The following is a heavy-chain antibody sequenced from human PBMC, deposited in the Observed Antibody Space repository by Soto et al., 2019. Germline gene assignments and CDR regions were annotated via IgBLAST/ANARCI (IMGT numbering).Heavy chain of an antibody. CDR2: IIPIIDIA. D-gene: IGHD5-18*01. CDR1: GGTFISYT. CDR3: ATRPAVDTAMVFDY. J-gene: IGHJ4*02. V-gene: IGHV1-69*02. Sequence: QVQLVQSGAEVKKPGSSVKVSCKASGGTFISYTFTWVRQAPGQGLEWMGRIIPIIDIANYAQKFQGRVTITADKSTNTAYMELSSLRSEDTAMYYCATRPAVDTAMVFDYWGQGTLVTVSS.